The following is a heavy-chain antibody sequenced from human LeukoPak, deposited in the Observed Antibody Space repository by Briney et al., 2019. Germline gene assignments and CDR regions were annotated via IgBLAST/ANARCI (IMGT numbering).Heavy chain of an antibody. J-gene: IGHJ4*02. CDR2: IDHSGGT. CDR1: GGSISVYY. CDR3: ARERVVDMATMFFDY. Sequence: SETLSLTCTVSGGSISVYYYNWIRQPPGKGLGWIGYIDHSGGTNYSPSLKRRVTVSIDTSKNQFSLKLSSVTAADTAIYYCARERVVDMATMFFDYWGQGILVTVSS. D-gene: IGHD5-24*01. V-gene: IGHV4-59*08.